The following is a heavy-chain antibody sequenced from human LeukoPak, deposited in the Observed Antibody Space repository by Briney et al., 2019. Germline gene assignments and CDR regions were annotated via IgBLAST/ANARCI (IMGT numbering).Heavy chain of an antibody. V-gene: IGHV3-7*01. J-gene: IGHJ4*02. D-gene: IGHD6-13*01. Sequence: GRSLRLSCAASGFTFSNFGMHWVRQAPGKGREWVANVKQDGSEKYYVDSVKGRFTISRDNAKNSLYLQMNSLKAEDTAVYYCARDGDLAGQQLVRGDYWGQGTLVTVSS. CDR3: ARDGDLAGQQLVRGDY. CDR2: VKQDGSEK. CDR1: GFTFSNFG.